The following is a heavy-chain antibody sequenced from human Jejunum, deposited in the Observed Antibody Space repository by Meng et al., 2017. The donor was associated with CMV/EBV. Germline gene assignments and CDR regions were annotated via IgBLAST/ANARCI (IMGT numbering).Heavy chain of an antibody. J-gene: IGHJ4*02. V-gene: IGHV4-39*07. CDR1: CGSISSSGYS. CDR3: ARDASGSYYFDS. Sequence: VSCGSISSSGYSWGWVRQPPGKGLEWIGSMYYSGSTYYNPPLKSRVTISEVTSKNQFSLYLSSVTAADTAVYYCARDASGSYYFDSWGQGTLVTVSS. D-gene: IGHD3-10*01. CDR2: MYYSGST.